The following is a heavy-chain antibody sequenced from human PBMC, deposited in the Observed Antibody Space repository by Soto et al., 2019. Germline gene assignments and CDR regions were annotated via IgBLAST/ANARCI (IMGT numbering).Heavy chain of an antibody. Sequence: SETLSLTCTVSGGSMTSSNWWNWVRQSPGKGLEWIGEAHQSGRTNYNPSLKSRVTISVDKSKNHFSLNLSSLTAADTAVYYCARVRREYDNSGPVDYWGQGTLVTVSS. CDR1: GGSMTSSNW. CDR3: ARVRREYDNSGPVDY. CDR2: AHQSGRT. V-gene: IGHV4-4*02. J-gene: IGHJ4*02. D-gene: IGHD3-22*01.